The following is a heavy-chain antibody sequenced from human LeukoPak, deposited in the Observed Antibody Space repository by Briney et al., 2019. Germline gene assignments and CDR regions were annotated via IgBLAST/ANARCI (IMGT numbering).Heavy chain of an antibody. J-gene: IGHJ4*02. CDR1: GYTFTGYY. CDR2: INPNSGGT. V-gene: IGHV1-2*02. CDR3: ARGLGIAVARDLFDY. Sequence: ASVKVSCKASGYTFTGYYMHWVRQAPGRGLEWMGWINPNSGGTNYAQKFQGRVTVTRDTSISTAYMELSRLRSDDTAVYYCARGLGIAVARDLFDYWGQGTLVTVSS. D-gene: IGHD6-19*01.